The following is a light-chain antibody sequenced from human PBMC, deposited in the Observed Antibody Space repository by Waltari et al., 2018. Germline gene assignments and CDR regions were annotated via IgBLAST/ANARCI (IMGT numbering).Light chain of an antibody. Sequence: QSALTQHASVSGSPGQSITISCTGTSGDVGGYDLVPWYQQHPGKAPTLLISDATNRPSGVSSRFSASTSCNTASLTISDLRPADEAEYYCSSFTSSITGIFGSGTTVTVL. CDR2: DAT. J-gene: IGLJ1*01. CDR1: SGDVGGYDL. CDR3: SSFTSSITGI. V-gene: IGLV2-14*03.